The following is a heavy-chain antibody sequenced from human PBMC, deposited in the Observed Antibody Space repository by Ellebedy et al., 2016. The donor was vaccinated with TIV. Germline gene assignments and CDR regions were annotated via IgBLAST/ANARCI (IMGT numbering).Heavy chain of an antibody. CDR1: GFTFSSYW. V-gene: IGHV3-7*04. CDR2: IKQDGSEK. J-gene: IGHJ6*02. CDR3: ARDKHGMDV. Sequence: GESLKISCAASGFTFSSYWMSWVRQAPGKGLEWVANIKQDGSEKYYVDSVKGRFTISRDNAKNSLYLQMNSLRAEDTAVYYCARDKHGMDVWGQGTTVTVSS.